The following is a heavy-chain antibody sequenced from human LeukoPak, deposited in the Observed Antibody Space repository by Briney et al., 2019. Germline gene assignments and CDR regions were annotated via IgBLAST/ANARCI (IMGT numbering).Heavy chain of an antibody. CDR3: ARGQEGYYYDSSGYYQGPLDY. CDR2: ISSGSNYI. D-gene: IGHD3-22*01. CDR1: GFTFSSYS. J-gene: IGHJ4*02. V-gene: IGHV3-21*06. Sequence: GGSLRLSCAASGFTFSSYSMHWVRQAPGKGLEWVSFISSGSNYIKHADSVKGRFTISRDNAKTSLYLQMNSLRAEDAAVYYCARGQEGYYYDSSGYYQGPLDYWGQGTLVTVSS.